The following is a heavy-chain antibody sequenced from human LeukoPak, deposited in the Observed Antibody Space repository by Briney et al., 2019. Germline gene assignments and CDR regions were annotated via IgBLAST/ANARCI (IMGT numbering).Heavy chain of an antibody. J-gene: IGHJ5*02. D-gene: IGHD4-23*01. CDR3: ARDYDYGGNFRFDP. V-gene: IGHV3-30-3*01. Sequence: GRSLRLSCAASGFTFSSYAMHWVRQAPGKGLEWVAVISYDGSNKYYADSVKGRFTISRDNSKNTLYLQMNSLRAEDTAVYYCARDYDYGGNFRFDPWGQGTLVTVSS. CDR1: GFTFSSYA. CDR2: ISYDGSNK.